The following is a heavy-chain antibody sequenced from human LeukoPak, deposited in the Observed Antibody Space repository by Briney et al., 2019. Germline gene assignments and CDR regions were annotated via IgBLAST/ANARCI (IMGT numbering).Heavy chain of an antibody. CDR2: INHSGST. Sequence: PSETLSLTCAVYGGSFSGYYWSWIRQPPGKGLEWIGEINHSGSTNYNPSLKSRVTISVDTSKNQFSLKLSSVTAADTAVYYCARRGPYQYYYDSSGYYGPLGYWGQGTLVTASS. CDR1: GGSFSGYY. D-gene: IGHD3-22*01. J-gene: IGHJ4*02. V-gene: IGHV4-34*01. CDR3: ARRGPYQYYYDSSGYYGPLGY.